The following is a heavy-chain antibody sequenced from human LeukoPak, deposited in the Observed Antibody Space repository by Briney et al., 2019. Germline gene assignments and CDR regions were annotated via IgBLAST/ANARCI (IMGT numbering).Heavy chain of an antibody. V-gene: IGHV3-66*01. CDR1: GFTISSYT. D-gene: IGHD5-24*01. CDR3: ARGSRDGYGMFDP. CDR2: IYSGGST. Sequence: GGSLRLSCAASGFTISSYTFGSYTMNWVRQAPGKGLEWVSVIYSGGSTYYADSVKGRFTISRDNSKNTLYLQMNSLRAEDTAVYYCARGSRDGYGMFDPWGQGTLVTVSS. J-gene: IGHJ5*02.